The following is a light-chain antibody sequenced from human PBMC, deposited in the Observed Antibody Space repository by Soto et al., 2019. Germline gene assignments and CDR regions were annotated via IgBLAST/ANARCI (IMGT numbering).Light chain of an antibody. V-gene: IGKV1-5*01. CDR3: QQYISYPWT. J-gene: IGKJ1*01. CDR2: DAS. Sequence: IQMTQSHSTLSASVGARVTITFRASQSISGWLAWYQQKAGKAPKLLIYDASSLESGVPSGFSGSGSGTEFILTISSLRPDEFATYYCQQYISYPWTVGQGTQVDI. CDR1: QSISGW.